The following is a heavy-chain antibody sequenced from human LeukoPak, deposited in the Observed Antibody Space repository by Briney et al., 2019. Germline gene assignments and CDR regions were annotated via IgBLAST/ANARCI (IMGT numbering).Heavy chain of an antibody. D-gene: IGHD2-21*02. Sequence: GGSLRLSCAASGFTFSSYAMSWVRQAPEKGLEWVSAISGSGGSTYYADSVKGRFTISRDNSKNTLYLQMNSLRAEDTAVYYGVTANWFDPWGQGTLVTVSS. CDR2: ISGSGGST. CDR3: VTANWFDP. CDR1: GFTFSSYA. J-gene: IGHJ5*02. V-gene: IGHV3-23*01.